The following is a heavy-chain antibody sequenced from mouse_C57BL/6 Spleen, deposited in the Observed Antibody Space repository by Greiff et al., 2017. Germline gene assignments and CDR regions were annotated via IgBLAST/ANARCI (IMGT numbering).Heavy chain of an antibody. D-gene: IGHD6-1*01. V-gene: IGHV5-16*01. CDR2: INYDGSST. CDR3: ARGGASYAMDY. CDR1: GFTFSDYY. Sequence: EVKLVESEGGLVQPGSSMKLSCTASGFTFSDYYMAWVRQVPEKGLEWVANINYDGSSTYYLVSLKSRFIISRDNAKNILYLQMSSLKYEDTATYYCARGGASYAMDYWGQGTSVTVSS. J-gene: IGHJ4*01.